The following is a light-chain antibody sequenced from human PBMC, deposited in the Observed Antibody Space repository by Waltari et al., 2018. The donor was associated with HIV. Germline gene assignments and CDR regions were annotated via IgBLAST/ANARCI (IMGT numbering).Light chain of an antibody. CDR3: CSYGGSWTFV. Sequence: QSALTQPRSVSGSPGQSVTISCAGFTTNVGTYRYVSWYHQKSGEAPRLILYDADQRPSGVPVRFSGARSGDTASLTISGLQAEDEGDFYCCSYGGSWTFVFGGGTRVTVL. J-gene: IGLJ2*01. CDR2: DAD. CDR1: TTNVGTYRY. V-gene: IGLV2-11*01.